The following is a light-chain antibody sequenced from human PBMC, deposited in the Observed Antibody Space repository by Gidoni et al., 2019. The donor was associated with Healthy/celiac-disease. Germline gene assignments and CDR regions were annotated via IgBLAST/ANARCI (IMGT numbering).Light chain of an antibody. Sequence: QSALTQPASVSRSPGQSITISCTGTSSDVGGYNYVSWYQQHPGKAPKLMIYDVSNRPSGVSNRFSGSKSGKTASLTISGLQAEDEADYYCSSYTSSSTLAYVFGTGTKVTVL. CDR2: DVS. CDR3: SSYTSSSTLAYV. V-gene: IGLV2-14*01. CDR1: SSDVGGYNY. J-gene: IGLJ1*01.